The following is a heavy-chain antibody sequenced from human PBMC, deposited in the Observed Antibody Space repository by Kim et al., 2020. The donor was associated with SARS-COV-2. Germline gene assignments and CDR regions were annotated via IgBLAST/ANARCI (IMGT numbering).Heavy chain of an antibody. J-gene: IGHJ4*02. Sequence: GGSLRLSCTASGFSFSDYWMSWVRLAPGKGLEWVAKIKPDGSEKQYLDSLKDRFTISRDNAKTSLYLQINSLRAEDSAVYYCATDSSGWSYSYWGQGTLVTVSS. V-gene: IGHV3-7*03. CDR3: ATDSSGWSYSY. D-gene: IGHD6-19*01. CDR1: GFSFSDYW. CDR2: IKPDGSEK.